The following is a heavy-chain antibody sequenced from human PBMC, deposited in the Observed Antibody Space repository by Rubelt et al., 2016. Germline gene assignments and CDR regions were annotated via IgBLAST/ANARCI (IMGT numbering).Heavy chain of an antibody. J-gene: IGHJ4*02. CDR2: VSHSGGP. V-gene: IGHV4-34*02. CDR1: GEPLSNYL. D-gene: IGHD6-19*01. CDR3: VRGPDSLDISGFLH. Sequence: QVRLQQWGGGLLKASETLSLTCAVYGEPLSNYLWTWVRQSPGKGLEWIGEVSHSGGPNSIPSLACRLTTSMDTSRNQVYMRLTSVVAADSATYYCVRGPDSLDISGFLHWGQGVPVTVSS.